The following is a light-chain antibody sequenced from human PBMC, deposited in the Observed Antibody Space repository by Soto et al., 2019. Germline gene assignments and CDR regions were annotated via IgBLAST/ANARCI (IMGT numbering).Light chain of an antibody. V-gene: IGKV3-20*01. CDR1: QTINNNY. CDR3: HRNSSSPPIT. Sequence: EIVLTQSPGTLSLSPGERATLSCRASQTINNNYLAWYQQKPGQAPRLLISGASRRATGIPARFSGSGSGTDFTLTISRLKPEDFVVYYGHRNSSSPPITFGQGTRLAIK. J-gene: IGKJ5*01. CDR2: GAS.